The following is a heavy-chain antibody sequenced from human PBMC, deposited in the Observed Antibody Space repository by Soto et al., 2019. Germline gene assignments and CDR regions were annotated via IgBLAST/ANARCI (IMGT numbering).Heavy chain of an antibody. CDR3: ARDDCSGGSCYADY. Sequence: QVQLVQSGAEVKKPGSSVKVSCKASGGTFSSYTISWVRQAPGQGLEWMGRIIPILGIANYAQKFQGRVTITADKYTSTAYMELSSLRSDDTAVYYCARDDCSGGSCYADYWGHGTLVTVSS. D-gene: IGHD2-15*01. V-gene: IGHV1-69*08. CDR1: GGTFSSYT. CDR2: IIPILGIA. J-gene: IGHJ4*01.